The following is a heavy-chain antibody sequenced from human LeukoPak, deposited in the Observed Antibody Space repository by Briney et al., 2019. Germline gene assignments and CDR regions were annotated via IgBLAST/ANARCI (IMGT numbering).Heavy chain of an antibody. J-gene: IGHJ4*02. CDR3: ARDLRHQLLYCLDY. CDR1: GCTFSSYG. V-gene: IGHV3-33*01. CDR2: IWYDGSNK. Sequence: PGGSLRLSCAASGCTFSSYGMHWVRQAPGKGLEWVAVIWYDGSNKYYADSVKGRFTISRDNSKNTLYLQMNSLRAEDTAVYYCARDLRHQLLYCLDYWGQGTLVTVSS. D-gene: IGHD2-2*02.